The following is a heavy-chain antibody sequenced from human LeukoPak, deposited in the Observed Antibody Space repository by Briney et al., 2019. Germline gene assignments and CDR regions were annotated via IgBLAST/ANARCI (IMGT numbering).Heavy chain of an antibody. J-gene: IGHJ4*02. CDR2: ISSSSSTI. V-gene: IGHV3-48*02. CDR3: ARDPYQLPTYYFDY. CDR1: GFTFSSHS. D-gene: IGHD2-2*01. Sequence: GGSLRLSCAASGFTFSSHSMNWVRQAPGKGLEWVSYISSSSSTIYYADSVKGRFSISRDNAKNSLYLQMNSLRDEDTAVYYCARDPYQLPTYYFDYWGQGTLVTVSS.